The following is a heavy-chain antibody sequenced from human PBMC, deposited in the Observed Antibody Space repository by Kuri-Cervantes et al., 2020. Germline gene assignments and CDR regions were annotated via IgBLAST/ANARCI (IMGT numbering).Heavy chain of an antibody. Sequence: GESLKISCAASGFTFSSYSMNWVRQAPGKGLEWVSSISSSSSYIYYADSVKGRFTISRDNAKNSLYLQMNSPRAEDTAVYYCARDYYSSSWYDYYYYGMDVWGQGTTVTVSS. CDR3: ARDYYSSSWYDYYYYGMDV. V-gene: IGHV3-21*01. J-gene: IGHJ6*02. CDR2: ISSSSSYI. D-gene: IGHD6-13*01. CDR1: GFTFSSYS.